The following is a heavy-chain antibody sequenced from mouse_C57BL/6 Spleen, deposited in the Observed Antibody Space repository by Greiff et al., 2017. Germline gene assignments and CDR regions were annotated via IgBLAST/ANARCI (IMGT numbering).Heavy chain of an antibody. CDR2: IYPGSGST. CDR1: GYTFTSYW. CDR3: ARFHSNYFYAMDY. Sequence: QVQLQQPGAELVKPGASVQMSCKASGYTFTSYWITWVKQRPGQGLEWIGDIYPGSGSTNYNEKFKSKATLTVDTSSSTAYMQLSSLTSEDSAVYYCARFHSNYFYAMDYWGQGTSVTVSS. J-gene: IGHJ4*01. V-gene: IGHV1-55*01. D-gene: IGHD2-5*01.